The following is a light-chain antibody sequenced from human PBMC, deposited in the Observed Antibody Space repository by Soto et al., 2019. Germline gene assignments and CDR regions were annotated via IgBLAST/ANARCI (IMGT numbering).Light chain of an antibody. CDR2: GAS. V-gene: IGKV3-20*01. J-gene: IGKJ5*01. CDR1: QIISIIF. CDR3: HPYNNWPLS. Sequence: EIVFTQCPGTRALSPGERWPLSCMAIQIISIIFLAWYQQKPGQAPRLVFYGASGRATGIPDRFSGSGSGTDFTLTISGLQSEDFAAYFCHPYNNWPLSVGQATRLEIK.